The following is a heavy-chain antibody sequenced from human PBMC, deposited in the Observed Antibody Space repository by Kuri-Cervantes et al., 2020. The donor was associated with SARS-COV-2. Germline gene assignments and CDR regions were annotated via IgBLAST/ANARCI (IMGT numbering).Heavy chain of an antibody. CDR3: AKVQQLGSSWYWFNP. V-gene: IGHV3-23*01. J-gene: IGHJ5*02. D-gene: IGHD6-13*01. CDR1: GFTFSSYA. Sequence: GGSLRLFCAASGFTFSSYAMSWVRQAPGKGLEWVSAISGSGGSTYYADSVKGRFTISRDNSKNTLYLQMNSLRAEDTAVYYCAKVQQLGSSWYWFNPWGQGTLVTVSS. CDR2: ISGSGGST.